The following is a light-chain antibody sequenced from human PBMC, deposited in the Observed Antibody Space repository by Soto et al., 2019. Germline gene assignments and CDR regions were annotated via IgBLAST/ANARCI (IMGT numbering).Light chain of an antibody. CDR1: RSNIGANYD. Sequence: QSVLTQPPSVSGAPGQRVTISCTGSRSNIGANYDVHWYQQVPGTAPKLLIYSNRNRPSGVPDRFSGSKAGTSASLAITGLQAEDEADYYCQSYDSSLSGVVFGGGNKVTVL. CDR3: QSYDSSLSGVV. J-gene: IGLJ2*01. CDR2: SNR. V-gene: IGLV1-40*01.